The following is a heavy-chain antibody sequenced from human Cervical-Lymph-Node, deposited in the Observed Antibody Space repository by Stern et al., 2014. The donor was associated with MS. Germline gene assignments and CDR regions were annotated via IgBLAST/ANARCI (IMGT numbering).Heavy chain of an antibody. Sequence: QVQLQESGPGLVKPSQTLSLTCAVSGGSISSGEYYWIWIRQSPGQGLEWIGYIHYSGTANYNPSLKSLVSMSVDTSKNQFSLKLSSVTAADTAIYYCSRDADAYSLVFGYWGRGTLVTVSS. CDR1: GGSISSGEYY. D-gene: IGHD5-24*01. V-gene: IGHV4-30-4*01. CDR3: SRDADAYSLVFGY. J-gene: IGHJ4*02. CDR2: IHYSGTA.